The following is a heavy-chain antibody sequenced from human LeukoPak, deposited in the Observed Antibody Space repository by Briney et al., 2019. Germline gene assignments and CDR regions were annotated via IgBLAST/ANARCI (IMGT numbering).Heavy chain of an antibody. D-gene: IGHD6-13*01. CDR2: ISSSSSYT. CDR3: ARDQVAAAGWFDP. J-gene: IGHJ5*02. CDR1: GFTFSDYY. Sequence: GGSLGLSCAASGFTFSDYYMSWIRQAPGKGLEWVSYISSSSSYTNYADSVKGRFTISRDNAKNSLYLQMNSLRAEDTAVYYCARDQVAAAGWFDPWGQGTLVTVSS. V-gene: IGHV3-11*05.